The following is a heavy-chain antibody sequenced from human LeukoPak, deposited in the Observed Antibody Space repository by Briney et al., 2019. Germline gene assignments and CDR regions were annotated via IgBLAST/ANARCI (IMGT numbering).Heavy chain of an antibody. J-gene: IGHJ6*02. Sequence: ASVKVSCKASGYTFTGYYMHWVRQAPGQGLEWMGRIIPILGIANYAQKFQGRVTITADKSTSTAYMELSSLRSEDTAVYYCARYIYSGYDLFAYYYYGMDVWGQGTTVTVSS. D-gene: IGHD5-12*01. CDR3: ARYIYSGYDLFAYYYYGMDV. CDR1: GYTFTGYY. CDR2: IIPILGIA. V-gene: IGHV1-69*02.